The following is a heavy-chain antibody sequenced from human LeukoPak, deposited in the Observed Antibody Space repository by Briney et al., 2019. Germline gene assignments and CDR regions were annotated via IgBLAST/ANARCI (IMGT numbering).Heavy chain of an antibody. J-gene: IGHJ3*02. Sequence: PSETLSLTCTVSGGSISSYYWSWIRQPPGKGLEWIGYIYYSGSTNYNPSLKSRVTISVDTSKNQFSLKLSSVTAADTAVYYCARGDFLYAFDIWGQGTMVTVSS. D-gene: IGHD2-21*02. V-gene: IGHV4-59*01. CDR3: ARGDFLYAFDI. CDR2: IYYSGST. CDR1: GGSISSYY.